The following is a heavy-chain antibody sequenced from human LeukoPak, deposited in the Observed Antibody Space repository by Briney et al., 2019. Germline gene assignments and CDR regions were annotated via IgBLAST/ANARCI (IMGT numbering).Heavy chain of an antibody. CDR1: GFSFSTYG. CDR2: IRYDGSNK. J-gene: IGHJ4*02. V-gene: IGHV3-30*02. D-gene: IGHD6-6*01. CDR3: AKGEYSSSSQVFDY. Sequence: GGSLRLSCAASGFSFSTYGMHWVRQAPGKGLELEAFIRYDGSNKFYADSVKGRFTISRDNSKNTLYLQMNSLRGEDTAVYYCAKGEYSSSSQVFDYWGQGTLVTVSS.